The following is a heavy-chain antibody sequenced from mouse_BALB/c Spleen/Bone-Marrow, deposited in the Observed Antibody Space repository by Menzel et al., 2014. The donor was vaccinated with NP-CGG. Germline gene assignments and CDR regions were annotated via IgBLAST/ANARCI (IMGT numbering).Heavy chain of an antibody. J-gene: IGHJ4*01. D-gene: IGHD1-2*01. V-gene: IGHV1-14*01. CDR3: ARGGYYGYYAMDY. Sequence: VQLQQSGPELVKPGASVKMSCKASGYTFTSYVMHWVKQKPGQGLEWIGYINPHNDGTKYNEKFKGKATLTSDKSSSTAYMELSSLTSEDSAVYYCARGGYYGYYAMDYWGQGTSVTVSS. CDR1: GYTFTSYV. CDR2: INPHNDGT.